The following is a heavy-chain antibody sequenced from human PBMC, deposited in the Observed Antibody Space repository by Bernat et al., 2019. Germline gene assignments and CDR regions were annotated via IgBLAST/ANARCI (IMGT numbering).Heavy chain of an antibody. CDR1: GGSISSSNW. V-gene: IGHV4-4*02. Sequence: QVQLQESGPGLVKPSGTLSLTCAVSGGSISSSNWWSWVRQPPGKGLEWIGSIYYSGSTYYNPSLKSRVTISVDTSKNQFSLKLSSVTAADTAVYYCARHREQWLVRPLSFDYWGQGTLVTVSS. D-gene: IGHD6-19*01. CDR3: ARHREQWLVRPLSFDY. J-gene: IGHJ4*02. CDR2: IYYSGST.